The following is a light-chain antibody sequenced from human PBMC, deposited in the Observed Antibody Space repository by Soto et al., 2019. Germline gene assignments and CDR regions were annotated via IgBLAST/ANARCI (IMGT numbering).Light chain of an antibody. CDR1: QSVSSSY. Sequence: EIVLTQSPGTLSLSPGKRATLSCRASQSVSSSYLAWYQQKPGQAPRLLLYGASSRATGIPDRFSGSGSGTDLTLTISRLEPEEAAGYYCQEYVSTPRTFGQGTKVDIK. CDR2: GAS. J-gene: IGKJ1*01. CDR3: QEYVSTPRT. V-gene: IGKV3-20*01.